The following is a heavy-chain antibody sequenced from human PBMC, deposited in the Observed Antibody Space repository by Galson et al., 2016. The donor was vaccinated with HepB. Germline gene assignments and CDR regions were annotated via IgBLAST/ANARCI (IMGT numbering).Heavy chain of an antibody. Sequence: SLRLSCAASGFIFSHYGMHWVRQAPGEGLEWVAMIWFDGSSKHHSDSVRGRFTISRDNSKNTLYLEMNSLRAEDTAVYYCVTEDLSSPGNGALDIWGQGAMVTVSS. CDR3: VTEDLSSPGNGALDI. CDR2: IWFDGSSK. CDR1: GFIFSHYG. V-gene: IGHV3-33*01. J-gene: IGHJ3*02. D-gene: IGHD6-13*01.